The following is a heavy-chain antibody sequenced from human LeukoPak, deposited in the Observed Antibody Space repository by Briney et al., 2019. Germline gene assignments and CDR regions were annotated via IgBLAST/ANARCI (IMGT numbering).Heavy chain of an antibody. CDR1: GGSISSSSYY. CDR3: ARNGGQWELTDWPNFDY. D-gene: IGHD1-26*01. V-gene: IGHV4-39*07. Sequence: PSETLSLTCTVSGGSISSSSYYWGWIRQPPGKGLEWIGSIYYSGSTYYNPSLKSRVTISVDTSKNQFSLKLSSVTAADTAVYYCARNGGQWELTDWPNFDYWGQGTLVTVSS. J-gene: IGHJ4*02. CDR2: IYYSGST.